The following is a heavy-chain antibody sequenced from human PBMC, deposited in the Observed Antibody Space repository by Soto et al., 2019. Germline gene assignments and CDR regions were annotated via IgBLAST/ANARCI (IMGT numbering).Heavy chain of an antibody. J-gene: IGHJ4*02. CDR1: GYTFTSYA. CDR2: INAGNGNT. V-gene: IGHV1-3*01. D-gene: IGHD1-20*01. Sequence: ASVKVSCKASGYTFTSYAMHWVRQAPGQRLEWMGWINAGNGNTKYSQKFQGRVTITRDTSASTAYMELSSLRSEDTAVYYCSTDGGGHIDNWNGVPTFDFWGQGTLVTVSS. CDR3: STDGGGHIDNWNGVPTFDF.